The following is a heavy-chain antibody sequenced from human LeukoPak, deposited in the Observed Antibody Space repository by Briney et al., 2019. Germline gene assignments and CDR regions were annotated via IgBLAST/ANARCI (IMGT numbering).Heavy chain of an antibody. CDR1: GYTFITYW. V-gene: IGHV5-51*01. CDR2: IYPGDSDT. Sequence: GESLQISCKASGYTFITYWIGWVRQMPGKGLEWMGTIYPGDSDTRYSPSFQGQVTISADKSISTAYLQWSSLKASDTAMYYCARRAGWSPNWFDPWGQGTLVTVSS. J-gene: IGHJ5*02. D-gene: IGHD3-3*01. CDR3: ARRAGWSPNWFDP.